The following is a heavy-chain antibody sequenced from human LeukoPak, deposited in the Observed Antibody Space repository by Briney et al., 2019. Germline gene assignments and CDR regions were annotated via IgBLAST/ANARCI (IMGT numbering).Heavy chain of an antibody. CDR3: AGGNSMDV. D-gene: IGHD1/OR15-1a*01. Sequence: GGSLRLSCAVSGFPFSNSWMYWVRQAPGKGLEGVANIKSDGSGISYVDSVKGRFIISRDNARNSLYLQMDSLRVEDTAVYFCAGGNSMDVWGKGTAVTVSS. V-gene: IGHV3-7*03. J-gene: IGHJ6*04. CDR1: GFPFSNSW. CDR2: IKSDGSGI.